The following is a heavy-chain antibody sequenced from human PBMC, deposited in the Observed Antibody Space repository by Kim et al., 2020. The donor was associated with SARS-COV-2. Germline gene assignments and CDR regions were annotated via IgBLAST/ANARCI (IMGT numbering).Heavy chain of an antibody. CDR3: ATCVEMATISYFDY. D-gene: IGHD5-12*01. Sequence: SPSFQGQVTISADKSISTAYLQWSSLKASDTAMYYCATCVEMATISYFDYWGQGTLVTVSS. J-gene: IGHJ4*02. V-gene: IGHV5-51*01.